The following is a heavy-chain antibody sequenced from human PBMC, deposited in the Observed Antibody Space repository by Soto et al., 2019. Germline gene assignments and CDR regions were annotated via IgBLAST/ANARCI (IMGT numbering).Heavy chain of an antibody. CDR1: GFTFSSYA. CDR3: ARAPYYYDSSGYYLVDAFDI. CDR2: ISYDGSNK. Sequence: HPGGSLRLSCAASGFTFSSYAMHWVRQAPGKGLEWVAVISYDGSNKYYADSVKGRFTISRDNSKNTLYLQMNSLRAEDTAVYYCARAPYYYDSSGYYLVDAFDIWGQETMVTVSS. D-gene: IGHD3-22*01. V-gene: IGHV3-30-3*01. J-gene: IGHJ3*02.